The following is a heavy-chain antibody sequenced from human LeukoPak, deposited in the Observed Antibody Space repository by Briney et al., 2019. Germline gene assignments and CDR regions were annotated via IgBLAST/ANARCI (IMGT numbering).Heavy chain of an antibody. J-gene: IGHJ5*02. Sequence: SETLSLTCTVSGGSISSYYWSWVRQPPGKGLEWIGYIFYSGSTNYNPSLKSRVTISVDTSRNQLSLKLSSVTAADTALYCCAGGQGWYYHWGQGTLVTVSS. CDR3: AGGQGWYYH. CDR2: IFYSGST. V-gene: IGHV4-59*01. CDR1: GGSISSYY.